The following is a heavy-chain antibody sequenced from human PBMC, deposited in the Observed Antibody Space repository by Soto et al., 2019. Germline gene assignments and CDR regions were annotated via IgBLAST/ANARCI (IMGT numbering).Heavy chain of an antibody. V-gene: IGHV5-51*01. CDR3: AGFTMVRGEPYYYYGMDV. CDR1: GYSFTSYW. J-gene: IGHJ6*02. D-gene: IGHD3-10*01. CDR2: IYPGDSDT. Sequence: GESLKISCKGSGYSFTSYWIGWVRQMPRKGLEWMGIIYPGDSDTKYSPSFQGQVTISADKSISTAYLQWSSLKAEDTAVYYCAGFTMVRGEPYYYYGMDVWGQGTTVTVSS.